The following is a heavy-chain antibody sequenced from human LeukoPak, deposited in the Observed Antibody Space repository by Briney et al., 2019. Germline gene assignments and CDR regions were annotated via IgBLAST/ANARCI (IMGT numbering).Heavy chain of an antibody. CDR3: ARDPIGSRWPYYFDY. CDR1: GYTFTTYA. CDR2: INAGNGNT. V-gene: IGHV1-3*01. Sequence: ASVKVSCKATGYTFTTYAMHWVRQAPGQRLEWMGWINAGNGNTKYSQKFQARVTITRDTSASTAYMELSSLRSEDTAVYYCARDPIGSRWPYYFDYWGQGTLVTVSS. D-gene: IGHD6-13*01. J-gene: IGHJ4*02.